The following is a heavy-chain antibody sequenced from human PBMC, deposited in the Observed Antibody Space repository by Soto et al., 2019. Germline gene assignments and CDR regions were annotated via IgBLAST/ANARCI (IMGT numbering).Heavy chain of an antibody. CDR2: ISGSGGST. CDR3: ATGNYDSSGSLDY. V-gene: IGHV3-23*01. J-gene: IGHJ4*02. Sequence: PGGSLRLSCAASGFTFSSYAMSWVRQAPGKGLDWVSTISGSGGSTYYADSVKGRFTISRDNSKNTLYLQMNSLRAEDTAVYYCATGNYDSSGSLDYWGQGTLVTVSS. D-gene: IGHD3-22*01. CDR1: GFTFSSYA.